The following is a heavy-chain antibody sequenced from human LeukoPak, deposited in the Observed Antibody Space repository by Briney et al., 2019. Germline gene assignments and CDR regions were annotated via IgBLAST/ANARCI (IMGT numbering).Heavy chain of an antibody. CDR2: INHNGNVN. CDR3: ARGGGLDV. D-gene: IGHD3-16*01. V-gene: IGHV3-7*03. CDR1: GFTFSSYW. Sequence: GGSLRLSCAAFGFTFSSYWMNWARQAPGKGLEWVASINHNGNVNYYVDSVKGRFAISRDNAKNSLYLQMSNLRAEDTAVYFCARGGGLDVWGQGATVTVSS. J-gene: IGHJ6*02.